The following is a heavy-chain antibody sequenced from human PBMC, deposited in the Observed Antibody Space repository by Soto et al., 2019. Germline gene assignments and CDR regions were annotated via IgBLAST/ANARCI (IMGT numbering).Heavy chain of an antibody. CDR2: IYYSVST. CDR3: ARVPWQWLGGYAFDI. Sequence: QVQLQESGPGPVKPSETLSLTCTVSGGSINSDYWSWIRQPPGKGLEWIGYIYYSVSTNYNPSLKSRATISVDTSKNQFTLKLSSVTAADTAVYYCARVPWQWLGGYAFDIWGQGTMVTVSS. CDR1: GGSINSDY. J-gene: IGHJ3*02. D-gene: IGHD6-19*01. V-gene: IGHV4-59*01.